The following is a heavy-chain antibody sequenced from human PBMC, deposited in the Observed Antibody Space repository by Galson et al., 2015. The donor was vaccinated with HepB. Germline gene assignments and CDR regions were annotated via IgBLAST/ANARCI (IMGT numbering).Heavy chain of an antibody. CDR1: GFTFSDYY. CDR2: ISASGGNI. V-gene: IGHV3-11*01. Sequence: SLRLSCAASGFTFSDYYMSWIRQAPGKGLEWVSYISASGGNIYYADSVKGRFTISRDNAKNSLYLQMNSLRAEDTAVYYCARPPLYSNPGDWGQGTLVTISS. D-gene: IGHD4-11*01. CDR3: ARPPLYSNPGD. J-gene: IGHJ4*02.